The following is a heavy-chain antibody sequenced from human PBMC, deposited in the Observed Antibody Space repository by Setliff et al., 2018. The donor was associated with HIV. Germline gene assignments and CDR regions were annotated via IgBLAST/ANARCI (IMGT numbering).Heavy chain of an antibody. V-gene: IGHV3-30*02. Sequence: GGSLRLSCAASGFTFSYFGMHWVRQAPGKGLEWVAFIQYDGRKNNYADSVKGRFTISRDNSRNTVFLQMNSLRREDTAIYYCAIFYVRGAYDGIDVWGQGTLVTVSS. CDR3: AIFYVRGAYDGIDV. J-gene: IGHJ6*02. CDR2: IQYDGRKN. D-gene: IGHD3-10*02. CDR1: GFTFSYFG.